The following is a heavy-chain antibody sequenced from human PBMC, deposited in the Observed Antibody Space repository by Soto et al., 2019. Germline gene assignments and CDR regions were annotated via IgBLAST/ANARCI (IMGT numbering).Heavy chain of an antibody. D-gene: IGHD2-15*01. V-gene: IGHV3-21*01. CDR3: ARGFCSGHRCTADS. CDR2: ISSGSRDI. Sequence: EVRLMESGGGLVKPGGSLRLSCIASASGFTFASHNFIWVRQAPGKGLEWVSSISSGSRDIFYGDSVVGRFTISRDNAKNTVFLQMNSLRVEDTAVYYCARGFCSGHRCTADSWGQGALLTVSS. J-gene: IGHJ4*02. CDR1: GFTFASHN.